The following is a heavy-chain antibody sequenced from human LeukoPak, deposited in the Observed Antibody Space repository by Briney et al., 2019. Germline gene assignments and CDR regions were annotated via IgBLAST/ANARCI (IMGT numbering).Heavy chain of an antibody. J-gene: IGHJ4*02. CDR2: IYYSGST. D-gene: IGHD1-26*01. V-gene: IGHV4-31*03. Sequence: SETLSLTCTVSGGSISSGGYYWSWIRQHPGKGLEWIGYIYYSGSTYYNPSLKSRVTISVDTSKDQFSLKLSSVTAADTAVYYCARVVVGAAYFDYWGQGTLVTVSS. CDR3: ARVVVGAAYFDY. CDR1: GGSISSGGYY.